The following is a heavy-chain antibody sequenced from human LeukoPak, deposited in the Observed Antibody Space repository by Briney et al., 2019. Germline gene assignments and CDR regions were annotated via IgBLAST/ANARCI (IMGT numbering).Heavy chain of an antibody. CDR3: TKTKNIAMATGWFDP. J-gene: IGHJ5*02. Sequence: PGRSLRLSCAASGFTFDDYAMHWVRQAPGKGLEWVSGISWNSGTIDYADSVKGRFTISRDNAKKSLYLQMSSLKPEDTALYYCTKTKNIAMATGWFDPWGQGTLVTVSS. CDR2: ISWNSGTI. CDR1: GFTFDDYA. V-gene: IGHV3-9*01. D-gene: IGHD6-19*01.